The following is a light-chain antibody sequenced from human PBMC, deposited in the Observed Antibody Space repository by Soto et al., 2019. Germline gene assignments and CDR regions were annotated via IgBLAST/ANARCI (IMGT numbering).Light chain of an antibody. V-gene: IGLV2-14*01. CDR3: RSYTSTITRYV. J-gene: IGLJ1*01. CDR2: DDS. CDR1: SSDVGGYNY. Sequence: QSALTQPASVSGSPGQSITISCTGTSSDVGGYNYVSWYQQHPGKAPKLMIYDDSNRPSGVSNRFSGSKSGNTASLTISGLQAEDETDYYCRSYTSTITRYVFGTGTKVTVL.